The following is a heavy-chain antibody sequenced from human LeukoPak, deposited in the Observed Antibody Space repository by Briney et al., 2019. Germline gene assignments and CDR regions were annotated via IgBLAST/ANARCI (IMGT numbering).Heavy chain of an antibody. CDR2: INHSGST. CDR3: ARVNWDYYYYYMDV. Sequence: PSETLSLTCAVYGGSFSGYYWSWIRQPPGKGLEWIGEINHSGSTNYNPSLKSRVTISVDTSKNQFSLKLSSVTAADTAVYYCARVNWDYYYYYMDVWGKGTTVTVPS. J-gene: IGHJ6*03. D-gene: IGHD7-27*01. CDR1: GGSFSGYY. V-gene: IGHV4-34*01.